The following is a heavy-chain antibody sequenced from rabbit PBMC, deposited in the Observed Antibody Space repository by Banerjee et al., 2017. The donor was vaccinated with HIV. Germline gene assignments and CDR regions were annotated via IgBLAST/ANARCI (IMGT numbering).Heavy chain of an antibody. V-gene: IGHV1S45*01. J-gene: IGHJ4*01. D-gene: IGHD8-1*01. CDR1: GFSFSTDYY. CDR3: ARDGAGGSYFAL. CDR2: IYGGVIDST. Sequence: QQQLEESGGDLVKPEGSLTLTCTASGFSFSTDYYICWVRQAPGKGLESIACIYGGVIDSTYYATWAKGRFTISKTSSTTVTLQMTSLTAADTATYFCARDGAGGSYFALWGQGTLVTVS.